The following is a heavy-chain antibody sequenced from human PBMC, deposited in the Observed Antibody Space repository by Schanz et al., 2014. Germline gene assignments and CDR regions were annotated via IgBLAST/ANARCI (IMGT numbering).Heavy chain of an antibody. V-gene: IGHV3-30*04. D-gene: IGHD1-7*01. CDR3: AREYKWNYNDYYDMDV. CDR2: ISYDGTNK. CDR1: GFTFSSYT. J-gene: IGHJ6*02. Sequence: QVQLVESGGGVVQPGRSLRLSCAASGFTFSSYTMHWVRQAPGTGLEWVAVISYDGTNKYYADSVKGRFTISRDNSKNTLYLQMNSLRAEDTAVYYCAREYKWNYNDYYDMDVWGQGTTVTVSS.